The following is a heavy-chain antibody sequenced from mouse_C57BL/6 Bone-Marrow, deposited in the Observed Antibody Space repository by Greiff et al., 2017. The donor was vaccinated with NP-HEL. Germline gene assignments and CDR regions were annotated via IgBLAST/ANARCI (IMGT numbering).Heavy chain of an antibody. CDR2: IDPANGNT. CDR3: ALYCRSSYWYFDD. Sequence: EVQLQQSVAELVRPGASVKLSCTASGFNIKNTYMHWVKQRPEQGLEWIGRIDPANGNTKYAPKFQGKATMTADTSSNTAYLQLSSLTSEDTAIYYYALYCRSSYWYFDDWGTGTTVTVSS. V-gene: IGHV14-3*01. CDR1: GFNIKNTY. D-gene: IGHD1-1*01. J-gene: IGHJ1*03.